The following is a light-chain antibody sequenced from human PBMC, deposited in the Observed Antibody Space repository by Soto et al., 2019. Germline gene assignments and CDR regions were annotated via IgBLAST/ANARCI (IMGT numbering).Light chain of an antibody. V-gene: IGKV1D-12*01. J-gene: IGKJ1*01. CDR1: QGISSW. CDR2: DAS. Sequence: DIQMTQSPSPVSASVGDRVAITCRASQGISSWLAWYQQKPGKAPNLLIYDASILQTGVPSRFSGSESGTEFTLTISSLQPEDCATYYCQQTDSIPQTFGQGTKVEIK. CDR3: QQTDSIPQT.